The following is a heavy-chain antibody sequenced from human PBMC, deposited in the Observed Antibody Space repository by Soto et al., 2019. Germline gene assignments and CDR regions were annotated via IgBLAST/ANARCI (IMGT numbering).Heavy chain of an antibody. D-gene: IGHD1-26*01. CDR2: ISGSGGST. Sequence: EVQLLEAGGGLVQPGGSLRLSCAASGFTFSSYAMRWVRQAPVKGLEWVSAISGSGGSTYYADSVKGRFTISRDNSKNTLYLQMNSLRAEDTAVCYCARRGSGSYYAFWGQGTLVTVSS. V-gene: IGHV3-23*01. CDR1: GFTFSSYA. CDR3: ARRGSGSYYAF. J-gene: IGHJ4*02.